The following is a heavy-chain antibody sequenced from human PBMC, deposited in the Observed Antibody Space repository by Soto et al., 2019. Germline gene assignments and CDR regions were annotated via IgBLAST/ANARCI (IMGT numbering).Heavy chain of an antibody. CDR2: FNPTSGST. V-gene: IGHV1-46*01. CDR1: GYTFTNYY. CDR3: ARDLAAGAH. J-gene: IGHJ4*02. D-gene: IGHD6-13*01. Sequence: QVQLVQSGAEVKKPGASVKVSCRASGYTFTNYYIHWVRQDPGQGLEWLAIFNPTSGSTNYAQEFQGRVSLTMDTSTSTVYMELSGLRSEDTAMFYCARDLAAGAHWGQGTLVTVSS.